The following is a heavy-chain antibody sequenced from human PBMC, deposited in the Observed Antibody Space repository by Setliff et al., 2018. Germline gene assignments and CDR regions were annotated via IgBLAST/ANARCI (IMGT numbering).Heavy chain of an antibody. Sequence: PEGSLRLSCAASGFTFSSYGMHWVRQAPGKGLEWVGRIKSKTDGGTTDYAAPVKGRFTISRDDSKNTLYLQMNSMKTEDTAVYYCTTSISEDYDYGENEGVYYYYYYMDVWGKGTTVTVSS. CDR2: IKSKTDGGTT. D-gene: IGHD4-17*01. CDR1: GFTFSSYG. V-gene: IGHV3-15*01. CDR3: TTSISEDYDYGENEGVYYYYYYMDV. J-gene: IGHJ6*03.